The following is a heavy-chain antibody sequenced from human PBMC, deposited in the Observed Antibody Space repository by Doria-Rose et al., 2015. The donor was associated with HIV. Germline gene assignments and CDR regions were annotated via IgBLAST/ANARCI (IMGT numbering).Heavy chain of an antibody. V-gene: IGHV4-31*03. CDR2: TYYTGTS. D-gene: IGHD3-3*01. J-gene: IGHJ4*02. Sequence: LPCSVSGASVSSRGYYWNLIRQVPGKGLESLGYTYYTGTSDYSPSLKSRLNMAVDTSKNQFSLKLSFVTVADTAVYYCARMGSYRELDYWGQGALV. CDR1: GASVSSRGYY. CDR3: ARMGSYRELDY.